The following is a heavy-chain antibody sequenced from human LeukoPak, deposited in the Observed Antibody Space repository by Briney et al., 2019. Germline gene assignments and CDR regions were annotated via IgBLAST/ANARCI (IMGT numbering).Heavy chain of an antibody. V-gene: IGHV1-2*02. CDR2: INPNSGGT. CDR1: GYTFTGYY. J-gene: IGHJ4*02. D-gene: IGHD4-17*01. Sequence: ASVKVSCKASGYTFTGYYMHWVRQAPGQGLEWMGWINPNSGGTNYAQKFQGRVTMTRDTSISTAYMELSRLRSDDTAVYYCARARGDDYGDYGALGYWGQGTLVTVSS. CDR3: ARARGDDYGDYGALGY.